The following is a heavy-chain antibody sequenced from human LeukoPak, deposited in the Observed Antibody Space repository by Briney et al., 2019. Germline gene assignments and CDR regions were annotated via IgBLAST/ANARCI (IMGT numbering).Heavy chain of an antibody. V-gene: IGHV1-18*01. D-gene: IGHD5-18*01. CDR2: ISGYNGNT. CDR1: GYTFTSYD. Sequence: ASVKVSCKASGYTFTSYDINWVRQATGQGLEWMGWISGYNGNTNYAQKFQGRVTMTTDTPTSTAYMELRSLRSDDTAVYYCATAPTAPDYWGQGTLVTVSS. J-gene: IGHJ4*02. CDR3: ATAPTAPDY.